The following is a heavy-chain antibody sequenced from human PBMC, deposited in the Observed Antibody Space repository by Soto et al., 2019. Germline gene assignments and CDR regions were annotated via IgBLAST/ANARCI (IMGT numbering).Heavy chain of an antibody. CDR1: GFTFSSYA. V-gene: IGHV3-23*01. CDR2: ISGSGGST. J-gene: IGHJ4*02. D-gene: IGHD6-13*01. CDR3: AKASSGYSRRGDYFDY. Sequence: EVQLLESGGGLVQPGGSLRLSCAASGFTFSSYAMSWVRQAPGKGLEWVSAISGSGGSTYYADSVKGRFTIPRDNSKNTLYLQMNSLRAEDTAVYYCAKASSGYSRRGDYFDYWGQGTLVTVSS.